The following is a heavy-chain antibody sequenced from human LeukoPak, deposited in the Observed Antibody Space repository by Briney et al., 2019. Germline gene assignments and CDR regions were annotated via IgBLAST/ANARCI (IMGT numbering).Heavy chain of an antibody. D-gene: IGHD4-11*01. V-gene: IGHV4-61*01. J-gene: IGHJ4*02. CDR2: IYYSGST. CDR1: GGSVSSGTYY. CDR3: ARDRVRGNSNPFFDY. Sequence: SETLSLTCTVSGGSVSSGTYYWSWIWQPPGKGLEWIGYIYYSGSTNYNPSLKSRVTISVDTPKNQFSLKLSSVTAADTAVYYCARDRVRGNSNPFFDYWGQGTLVTVSS.